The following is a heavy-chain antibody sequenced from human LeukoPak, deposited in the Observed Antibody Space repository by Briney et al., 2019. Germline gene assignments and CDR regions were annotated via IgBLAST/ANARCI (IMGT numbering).Heavy chain of an antibody. CDR3: ARDEESGPSYYYGSGSYYRH. J-gene: IGHJ4*02. CDR1: GFTFSSYS. V-gene: IGHV3-48*04. D-gene: IGHD3-10*01. Sequence: GGSLRLSCAASGFTFSSYSMNWVRQAPGKGLEWVSYISSSSSTIYYADSVKGRFTISRDNAKNSLYLQMNSLRAEDTAVYYCARDEESGPSYYYGSGSYYRHWGQGTLVTVSS. CDR2: ISSSSSTI.